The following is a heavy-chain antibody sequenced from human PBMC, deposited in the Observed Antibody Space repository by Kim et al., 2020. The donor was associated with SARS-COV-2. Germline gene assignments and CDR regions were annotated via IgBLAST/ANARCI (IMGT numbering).Heavy chain of an antibody. CDR3: ARVVRQLVRGDAFDI. D-gene: IGHD6-6*01. V-gene: IGHV1-46*01. Sequence: NFTGRGTMTRDTSTSTVYMELSSLRSEDTAVYYCARVVRQLVRGDAFDIWGQGTMVTVSS. J-gene: IGHJ3*02.